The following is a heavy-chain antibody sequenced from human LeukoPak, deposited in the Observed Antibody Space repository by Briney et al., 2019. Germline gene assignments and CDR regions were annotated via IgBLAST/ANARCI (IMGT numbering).Heavy chain of an antibody. V-gene: IGHV1-18*01. D-gene: IGHD3-16*02. Sequence: ASVTVSCQASGYSFTSFALSWVRQAPGKGLEWMGWINPYNGETNYAQKLQCRVTMTTDTSTSTAYMELRSLRSDDTAVYYCVRLRLGQFSCGLDYWGQGTLVTVSS. CDR2: INPYNGET. CDR3: VRLRLGQFSCGLDY. J-gene: IGHJ4*02. CDR1: GYSFTSFA.